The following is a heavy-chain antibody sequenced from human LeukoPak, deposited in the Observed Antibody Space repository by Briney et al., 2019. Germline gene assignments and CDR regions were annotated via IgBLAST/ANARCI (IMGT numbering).Heavy chain of an antibody. Sequence: GGSLRLSCAASGFTFSSYSMTWVRQAPGKGLEWFSSISSSSRYIYYADSVKGRFTISRDNAKDSLYLQMNSLRAEDTAVYYCAELGITMIGGVWGKGTTVTISS. CDR1: GFTFSSYS. V-gene: IGHV3-21*01. CDR3: AELGITMIGGV. J-gene: IGHJ6*04. CDR2: ISSSSRYI. D-gene: IGHD3-10*02.